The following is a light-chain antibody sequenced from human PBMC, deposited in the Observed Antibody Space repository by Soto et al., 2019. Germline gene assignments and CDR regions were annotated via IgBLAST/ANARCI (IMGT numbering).Light chain of an antibody. CDR1: QSVDTN. Sequence: EVVMTQSPATLSVSPGDRATLSCGASQSVDTNVAWYQQKPGQPPRLLVHGASTRATGIPDRFTGVGSGTDFTLTISGLQSDDFAVYYCQQYYNWPPYTFGQGTKVDIK. CDR2: GAS. CDR3: QQYYNWPPYT. V-gene: IGKV3-15*01. J-gene: IGKJ2*01.